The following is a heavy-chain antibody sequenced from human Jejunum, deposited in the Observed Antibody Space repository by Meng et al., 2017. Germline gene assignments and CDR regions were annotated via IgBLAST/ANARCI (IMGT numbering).Heavy chain of an antibody. CDR1: GDSIRTLH. Sequence: QVQNQGAGPGLVKPSELRSLTGSVSGDSIRTLHWSWFRQPPGKGLEWIGDIYNSGSTNYTTSLQSRVTISMDTSKNQFSLRLNSVTAADTAVYYCTRGGWYGIHWGPGTLVTVSS. J-gene: IGHJ4*02. D-gene: IGHD6-19*01. CDR3: TRGGWYGIH. V-gene: IGHV4-59*01. CDR2: IYNSGST.